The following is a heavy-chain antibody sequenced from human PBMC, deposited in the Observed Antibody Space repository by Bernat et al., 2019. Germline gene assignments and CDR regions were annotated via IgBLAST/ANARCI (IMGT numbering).Heavy chain of an antibody. J-gene: IGHJ4*02. D-gene: IGHD2-2*01. CDR3: ARDRWIGYCSSTSCYVPPDY. CDR2: ISSSSSYT. CDR1: GFTFSDYY. Sequence: QVQLVESGGGLVKPGGSLRLSCAASGFTFSDYYMSWIRQAPGKGLEWVSYISSSSSYTNYADSVKGRFTISRDNAKNSLYLQMNSLRAEDTAVYYCARDRWIGYCSSTSCYVPPDYWGQGTLVTVSS. V-gene: IGHV3-11*05.